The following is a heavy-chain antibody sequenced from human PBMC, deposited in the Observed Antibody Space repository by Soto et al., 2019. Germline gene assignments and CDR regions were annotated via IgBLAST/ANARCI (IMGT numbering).Heavy chain of an antibody. V-gene: IGHV4-4*07. CDR2: IFSRGST. CDR3: AREGSYSAYNFAHGIQLWSFDF. J-gene: IGHJ4*02. CDR1: GGSISTFY. Sequence: SETLSLTCTVSGGSISTFYWSWVRQPAGKGLEWIGRIFSRGSTSFNPSLESRVAMSVDTSKNHFSLNLSSVTAADMAVYYCAREGSYSAYNFAHGIQLWSFDFWGQGALVTVSS. D-gene: IGHD5-12*01.